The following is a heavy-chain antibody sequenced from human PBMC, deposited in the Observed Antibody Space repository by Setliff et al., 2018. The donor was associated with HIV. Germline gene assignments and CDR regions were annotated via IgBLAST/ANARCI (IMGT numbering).Heavy chain of an antibody. J-gene: IGHJ4*02. CDR2: IKQDGSEK. D-gene: IGHD3-16*01. CDR1: GFTFSSYW. Sequence: GGSLRLSCAASGFTFSSYWMSWVRQAPGKGLEWVANIKQDGSEKYYVDSVKGRFTISRDNAKNSLYLQMNSLRAEDTAVYYCARDCAYVRCPFFDYWGQGTLVTVSS. CDR3: ARDCAYVRCPFFDY. V-gene: IGHV3-7*03.